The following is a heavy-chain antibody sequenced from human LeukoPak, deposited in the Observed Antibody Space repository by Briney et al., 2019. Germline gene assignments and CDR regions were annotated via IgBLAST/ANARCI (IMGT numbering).Heavy chain of an antibody. CDR2: ISGSGGST. CDR3: ANHITVVRGVIDY. CDR1: GFTFSSYA. V-gene: IGHV3-23*01. J-gene: IGHJ4*02. Sequence: GGSLRLSCAASGFTFSSYAMSWVRQAPGKGLEWVSAISGSGGSTYYADSVKGRFTISRDNSKNTLYLQMNSLRAEDTAVYYCANHITVVRGVIDYWGQGTLVTVSS. D-gene: IGHD3-10*01.